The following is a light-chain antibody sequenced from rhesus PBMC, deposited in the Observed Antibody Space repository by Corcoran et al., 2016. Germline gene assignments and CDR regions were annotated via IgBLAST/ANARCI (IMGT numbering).Light chain of an antibody. J-gene: IGKJ2*01. V-gene: IGKV1-74*01. CDR2: KAS. Sequence: DIQMTQSPSSLSASVGDRVTITCRASENANNYLNWYQQKPGKAPKLLIYKASTLQSGVPSRFSGSGSGTDYTFNISSLQPEDVATYYCQHGYGTPYSFGQGTKVEIK. CDR3: QHGYGTPYS. CDR1: ENANNY.